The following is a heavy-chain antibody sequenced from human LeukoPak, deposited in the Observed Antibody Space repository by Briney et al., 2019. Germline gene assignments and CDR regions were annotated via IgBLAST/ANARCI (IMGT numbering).Heavy chain of an antibody. CDR1: GPTVSSNY. Sequence: GGSLRLSCAASGPTVSSNYMSWVRQAPGKGLEWVSVIYSGGSTYYADSVKGRFTISRDNSKNTLYLQMNSLRAEDTAVYYCARAILSGYAISGYFDYWGQGTLVTVSS. D-gene: IGHD5-12*01. J-gene: IGHJ4*02. CDR3: ARAILSGYAISGYFDY. CDR2: IYSGGST. V-gene: IGHV3-53*01.